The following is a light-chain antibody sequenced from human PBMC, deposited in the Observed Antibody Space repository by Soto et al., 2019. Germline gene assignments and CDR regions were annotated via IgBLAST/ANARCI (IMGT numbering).Light chain of an antibody. CDR3: QQYGSSPWT. CDR2: RTS. J-gene: IGKJ1*01. Sequence: EIVMTQSPATLSVSPGERATLSCRASQSISSNLAWYQQKPGQAPRLLMFRTSSRATGFPDRFSGSGSGTDFTLTIYRLEPEEFAVYYCQQYGSSPWTVGQGTKVDIK. CDR1: QSISSN. V-gene: IGKV3-20*01.